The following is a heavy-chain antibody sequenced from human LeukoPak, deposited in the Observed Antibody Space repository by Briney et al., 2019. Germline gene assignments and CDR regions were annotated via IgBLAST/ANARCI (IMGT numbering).Heavy chain of an antibody. D-gene: IGHD2-15*01. CDR1: GGSISSYY. V-gene: IGHV4-59*08. CDR2: IYYSGST. CDR3: ARQRSQNLGTPDY. Sequence: SETLSLTCTVSGGSISSYYWSWIRQPPGKGLEWFGYIYYSGSTNYNPSLKSRVTISVDTSKNQFSLKLSSVTAADTAVYYCARQRSQNLGTPDYWGQGTLVTVSS. J-gene: IGHJ4*02.